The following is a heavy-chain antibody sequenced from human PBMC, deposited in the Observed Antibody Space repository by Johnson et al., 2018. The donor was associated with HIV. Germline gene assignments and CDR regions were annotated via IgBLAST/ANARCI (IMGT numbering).Heavy chain of an antibody. CDR2: ISYDGSNK. CDR3: ARDLSMIVVANAFDI. J-gene: IGHJ3*02. V-gene: IGHV3-30-3*01. D-gene: IGHD3-22*01. CDR1: GFAFSSYA. Sequence: QVQLVESGGGVVQPGRSLRLSCATSGFAFSSYAVHWVRQAPGKGLEWVAVISYDGSNKYYADSVKGRFTISRDNSKNTLYLQMNSLRAEDTAVYYCARDLSMIVVANAFDIWGQGTMVTVSS.